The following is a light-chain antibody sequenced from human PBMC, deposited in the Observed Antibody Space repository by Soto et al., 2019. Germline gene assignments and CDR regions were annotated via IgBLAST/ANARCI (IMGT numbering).Light chain of an antibody. CDR2: DAS. CDR3: QQYDNLP. Sequence: DIPMTQSPSSLSASVGDRVTITCQASQDISNYLNWYQQKPGKAPKLLIYDASNLETGVPSRFSGSGSGTDFTFTISSLQTEDIETYYCQQYDNLPFGGGTKVEIK. J-gene: IGKJ4*01. CDR1: QDISNY. V-gene: IGKV1-33*01.